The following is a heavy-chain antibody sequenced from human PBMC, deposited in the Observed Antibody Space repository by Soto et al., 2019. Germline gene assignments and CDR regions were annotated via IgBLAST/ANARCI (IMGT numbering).Heavy chain of an antibody. CDR2: ISSSGSTI. D-gene: IGHD3-16*01. Sequence: GGSLRLSCVASGFTFSTYSMNWVRQAPGKGLEWVSYISSSGSTIYYADSLKGRFTVSRDNAKKSLFLQMSSLRAEDTAVYYCAREGVGGHFDYWGQGTLVTVSS. V-gene: IGHV3-48*01. CDR1: GFTFSTYS. CDR3: AREGVGGHFDY. J-gene: IGHJ4*02.